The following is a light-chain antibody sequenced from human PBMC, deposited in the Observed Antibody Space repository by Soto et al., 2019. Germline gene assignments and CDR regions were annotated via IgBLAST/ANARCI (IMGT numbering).Light chain of an antibody. Sequence: EIVFTQSPGTLSLSPGERATRSCRASQSVSSSYLAWYQQKPGQAPRLLIYGASSRATGIPDRFSGSGSGTDFTLTISRLEPEDFAVYYCQQYQALGQGTKVDIK. CDR3: QQYQA. J-gene: IGKJ1*01. V-gene: IGKV3-20*01. CDR1: QSVSSSY. CDR2: GAS.